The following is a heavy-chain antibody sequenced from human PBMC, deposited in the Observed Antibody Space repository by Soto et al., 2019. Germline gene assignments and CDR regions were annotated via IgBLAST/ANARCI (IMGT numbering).Heavy chain of an antibody. CDR2: INAGNGNT. J-gene: IGHJ4*02. D-gene: IGHD6-13*01. V-gene: IGHV1-3*01. Sequence: QVQLVQSGAEVKKPGASVKVSCKASGYTFTSYAMHWVRQAPGQRLEWMGWINAGNGNTKYSQKFQGRVTITRDTSASTAYMELSSLRSEDTAVYYCATKAAAGTPFDYWGQGTLVTVSS. CDR3: ATKAAAGTPFDY. CDR1: GYTFTSYA.